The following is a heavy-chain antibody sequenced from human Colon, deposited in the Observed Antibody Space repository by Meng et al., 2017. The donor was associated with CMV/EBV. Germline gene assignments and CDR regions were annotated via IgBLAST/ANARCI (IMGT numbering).Heavy chain of an antibody. CDR2: ISYSGKT. D-gene: IGHD5-12*01. J-gene: IGHJ6*02. CDR1: GGSVTTANSY. CDR3: ARDSMVPVSRYFFYLMDV. Sequence: GSLRLSCTVSGGSVTTANSYWIWVRQPPGKGLEWIGHISYSGKTNYNPSLESRVTITRDTSKNQFSLMLSSVTAADTALYYCARDSMVPVSRYFFYLMDVWGQGATVTVSS. V-gene: IGHV4-61*01.